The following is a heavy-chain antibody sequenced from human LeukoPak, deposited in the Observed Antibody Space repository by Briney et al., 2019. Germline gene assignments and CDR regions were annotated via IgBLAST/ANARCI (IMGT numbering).Heavy chain of an antibody. CDR1: GFTFSSYE. CDR3: ARVGNGGIDYYYYYMDV. D-gene: IGHD3-16*01. V-gene: IGHV3-48*03. J-gene: IGHJ6*03. Sequence: GGSLRLSCAASGFTFSSYEMHWVRQAPGKGLEWVSYISSSDSTIYYADSVKGRFTISRDNAKNSLYLQMNSLRAEDTAVYYCARVGNGGIDYYYYYMDVWGKGTTVTVSS. CDR2: ISSSDSTI.